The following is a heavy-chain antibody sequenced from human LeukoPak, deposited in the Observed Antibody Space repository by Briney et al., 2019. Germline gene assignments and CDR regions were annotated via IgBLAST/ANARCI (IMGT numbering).Heavy chain of an antibody. J-gene: IGHJ6*03. Sequence: PGGSLRLSCAASGFTFSSSGMHWVRQAPGKGLEWVAVISYDGSNKYYADSVKGRFTISRDNSKNTLYLQMNSLRAEDTAVYYCAKDLDDILTGGPPYMDVWGKGTTVTVSS. CDR3: AKDLDDILTGGPPYMDV. V-gene: IGHV3-30*18. CDR2: ISYDGSNK. CDR1: GFTFSSSG. D-gene: IGHD3-9*01.